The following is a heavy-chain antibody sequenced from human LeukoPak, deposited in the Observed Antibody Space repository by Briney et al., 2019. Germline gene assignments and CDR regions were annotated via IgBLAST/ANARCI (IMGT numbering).Heavy chain of an antibody. Sequence: PGGSLRLSCAASGFTFSSYAMSWVRQAPGKGLEWVSVISGSGGSTYYADSVKGRFTISRDNSKSTLYLQMNSLRAEDTAVYYCAKDAHCTNGVCYLGYWGQGTLVTVSS. CDR2: ISGSGGST. CDR1: GFTFSSYA. V-gene: IGHV3-23*01. J-gene: IGHJ4*02. CDR3: AKDAHCTNGVCYLGY. D-gene: IGHD2-8*01.